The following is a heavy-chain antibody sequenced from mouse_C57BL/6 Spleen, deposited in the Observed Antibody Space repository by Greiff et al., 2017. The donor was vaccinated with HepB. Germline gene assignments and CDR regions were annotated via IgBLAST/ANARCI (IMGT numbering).Heavy chain of an antibody. J-gene: IGHJ1*03. CDR2: INPSNGGT. V-gene: IGHV1-53*01. D-gene: IGHD1-1*01. Sequence: VQLQQPGTELVKPGASVKLSCKASGYTFTSYWMHWVKQRPGQGLEWIGNINPSNGGTNYNEKFKSKATLTVDKSSSTAYMQLSSLTSEDSAVYDCARSNYYGSSPFDVWGTGTTVTVSS. CDR3: ARSNYYGSSPFDV. CDR1: GYTFTSYW.